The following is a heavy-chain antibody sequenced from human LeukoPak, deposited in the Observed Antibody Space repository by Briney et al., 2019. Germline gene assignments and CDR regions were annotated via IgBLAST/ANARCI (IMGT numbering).Heavy chain of an antibody. CDR3: ARRAGAYSHPYDY. J-gene: IGHJ4*02. D-gene: IGHD4/OR15-4a*01. CDR1: GVTVSSKP. V-gene: IGHV3-53*01. CDR2: IYSDST. Sequence: GSLRPSRSGPGVTVSSKPKSWVPQAPGKGLEGVSFIYSDSTHYSDSVKGRFTISRDNSKNTLYLQMNSLRAEDTAVYYCARRAGAYSHPYDYWGQGTLVTVSS.